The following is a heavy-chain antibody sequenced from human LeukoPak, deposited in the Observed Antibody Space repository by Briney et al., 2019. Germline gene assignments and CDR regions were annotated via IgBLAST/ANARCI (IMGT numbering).Heavy chain of an antibody. CDR2: INPSGGST. V-gene: IGHV1-46*01. Sequence: ASVKVSCKASGYTFTSYYMHWVRQAPGQGLEWMGIINPSGGSTSYAQEFQGRVTMTRDMSTSTVYIELSSLRSEDTAVYYCARSRGHSSSLGPWGQGTLVTVSS. J-gene: IGHJ5*02. D-gene: IGHD6-13*01. CDR1: GYTFTSYY. CDR3: ARSRGHSSSLGP.